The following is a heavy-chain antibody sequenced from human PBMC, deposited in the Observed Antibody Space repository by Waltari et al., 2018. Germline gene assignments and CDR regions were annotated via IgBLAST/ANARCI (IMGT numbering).Heavy chain of an antibody. V-gene: IGHV4-59*01. Sequence: QVQLQESGPGLMKPSETLSLSCTVSGASLTTYYWSWIRQPPGKGLEYIGYIHDRWDTNYSPSLRSRVSMSMDTSKNQFSLKVSSVTAADSAVYYCARVHGSESPLSWGTDVWGQGTAVTVSS. CDR3: ARVHGSESPLSWGTDV. CDR2: IHDRWDT. CDR1: GASLTTYY. J-gene: IGHJ6*02.